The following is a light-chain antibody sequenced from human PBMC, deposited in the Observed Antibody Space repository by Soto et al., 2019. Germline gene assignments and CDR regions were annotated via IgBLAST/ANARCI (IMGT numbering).Light chain of an antibody. CDR3: QQSYSTPCT. CDR2: DAS. V-gene: IGKV1-5*01. CDR1: QTISSW. Sequence: DIQMTQSPSTLSASVGDRVTITCRASQTISSWLAWYQQKPGKAPTLLIYDASTLERGVPSRFSGTGSGTEFTLTISSLQPEDFATYYCQQSYSTPCTFGGGTKVDIK. J-gene: IGKJ4*01.